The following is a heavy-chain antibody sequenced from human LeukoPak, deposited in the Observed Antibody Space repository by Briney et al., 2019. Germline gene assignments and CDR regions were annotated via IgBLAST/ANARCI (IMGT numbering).Heavy chain of an antibody. CDR2: IYYTGST. Sequence: SETLSPTCTVSGGSISSYYWSWIRQPPGKGLEWIGYIYYTGSTNYNPSLKSRVTISVDTSKNQFSLKLSSVTAADTAVYYCARAEYSGSYYYYYGMDVWGQGPTVTVSS. D-gene: IGHD1-26*01. CDR1: GGSISSYY. V-gene: IGHV4-59*01. J-gene: IGHJ6*02. CDR3: ARAEYSGSYYYYYGMDV.